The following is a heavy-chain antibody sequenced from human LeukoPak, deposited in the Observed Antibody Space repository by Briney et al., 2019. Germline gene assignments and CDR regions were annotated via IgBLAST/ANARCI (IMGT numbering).Heavy chain of an antibody. CDR3: AREVEYSSSSRDYFDY. J-gene: IGHJ4*02. CDR2: INPSGGST. CDR1: GCTFTSYY. D-gene: IGHD6-6*01. V-gene: IGHV1-46*01. Sequence: GASVNVSCKASGCTFTSYYMHWVRQAPGQGLEWMGIINPSGGSTSYAQKFQGRVTMTRDTSTSTVYMELSSLRSEDTAVYYCAREVEYSSSSRDYFDYWGQGTLVTVSS.